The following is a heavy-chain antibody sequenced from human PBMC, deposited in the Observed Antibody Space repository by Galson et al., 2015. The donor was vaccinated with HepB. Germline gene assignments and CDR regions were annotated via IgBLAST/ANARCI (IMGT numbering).Heavy chain of an antibody. CDR2: IYYSGST. D-gene: IGHD3-10*01. CDR1: GGSISSSSYY. Sequence: TLSLTCTVSGGSISSSSYYWGWIRQPPGKGLEWIGSIYYSGSTYYNPSLKSRVTISVDTSKNQFSLKLSSVTAADTAVYYCARTVRLLLWFGELLPRWFDPWGQGTLVTVSS. V-gene: IGHV4-39*01. J-gene: IGHJ5*02. CDR3: ARTVRLLLWFGELLPRWFDP.